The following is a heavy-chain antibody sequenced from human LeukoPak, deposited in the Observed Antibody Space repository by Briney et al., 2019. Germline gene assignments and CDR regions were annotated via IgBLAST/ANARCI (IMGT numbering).Heavy chain of an antibody. V-gene: IGHV3-53*04. CDR3: AKRGVVIRVILVGFHKEAYYFDS. CDR2: IYSGGST. Sequence: GGSLRLSCAASGFTVSSNYMSWVRQAPGKGLEWVSVIYSGGSTYYADSVKGRFTISRHNSKNTLYLQMNSLRAEDTAVYYCAKRGVVIRVILVGFHKEAYYFDSWGQGALVTVSS. D-gene: IGHD3-22*01. CDR1: GFTVSSNY. J-gene: IGHJ4*02.